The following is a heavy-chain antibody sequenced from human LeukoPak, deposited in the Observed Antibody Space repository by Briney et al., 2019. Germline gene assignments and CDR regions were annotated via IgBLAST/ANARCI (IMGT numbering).Heavy chain of an antibody. Sequence: GGSLRLSCAASGFTFSTYVMGWVRQAPGKGLEWVSAISGSGGSTYYADSVKGRFTISRDNSKNTLYLQMNSLGADDTAVYYCAKGNWRYFDYWGQGTLVTVSS. D-gene: IGHD1-1*01. CDR3: AKGNWRYFDY. J-gene: IGHJ4*02. CDR2: ISGSGGST. CDR1: GFTFSTYV. V-gene: IGHV3-23*01.